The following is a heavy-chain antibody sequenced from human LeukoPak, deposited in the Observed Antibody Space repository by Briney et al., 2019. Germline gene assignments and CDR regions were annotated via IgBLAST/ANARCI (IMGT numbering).Heavy chain of an antibody. Sequence: ASVKVSCKASGYTFTGYYMHWVRQAPGQGLEWMGWINPNSRGTNYAQKFQGRVTMTRDTSISTAYMELSRLRSDDTAVYYCAREWGYCSGGSCYSEDNSWFAPWGQGTLVTVSS. V-gene: IGHV1-2*02. CDR3: AREWGYCSGGSCYSEDNSWFAP. CDR2: INPNSRGT. CDR1: GYTFTGYY. D-gene: IGHD2-15*01. J-gene: IGHJ5*02.